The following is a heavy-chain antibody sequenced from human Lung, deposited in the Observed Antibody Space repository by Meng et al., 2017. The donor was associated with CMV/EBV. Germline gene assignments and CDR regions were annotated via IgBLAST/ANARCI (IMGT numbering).Heavy chain of an antibody. V-gene: IGHV2-5*02. D-gene: IGHD3-10*01. CDR2: IYWDDDK. Sequence: SGXXLAXPTQTLTLTCPFSGFSLSTSGVGVGWIRQPPGKALEWLALIYWDDDKRYSPSLRSRLTITKDTSKNQVVLTMTNMDPVDTATYYCAHRPHCYASGGPGWFDPWXQGTLVTVSS. CDR1: GFSLSTSGVG. J-gene: IGHJ5*02. CDR3: AHRPHCYASGGPGWFDP.